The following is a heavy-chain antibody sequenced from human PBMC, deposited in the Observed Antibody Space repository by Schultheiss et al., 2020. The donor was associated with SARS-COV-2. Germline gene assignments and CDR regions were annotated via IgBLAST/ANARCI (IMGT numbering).Heavy chain of an antibody. D-gene: IGHD3-10*01. CDR1: GYTFTSYD. CDR3: ARVGDYGSGRGMDV. Sequence: ASVKVSCKASGYTFTSYDINWVRQATGQGLEWMGWISAYNGNTNYAQKFQGWVTMTRDTSISTAYMELSRLRSDDTAVYYCARVGDYGSGRGMDVWGQGTTVTVSS. V-gene: IGHV1-2*04. J-gene: IGHJ6*02. CDR2: ISAYNGNT.